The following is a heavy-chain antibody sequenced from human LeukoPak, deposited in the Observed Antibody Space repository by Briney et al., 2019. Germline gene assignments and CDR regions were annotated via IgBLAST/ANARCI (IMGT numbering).Heavy chain of an antibody. D-gene: IGHD1-26*01. CDR1: GGSIRSYN. CDR3: ARQDALGKFPPPYYMDV. CDR2: VSETGST. Sequence: PLETLSLTCTVSGGSIRSYNWNWIRQPPGKGLEWIGSVSETGSTNYNSSLENRITLSLDTSKGQISLNLRSATVADTAVYYCARQDALGKFPPPYYMDVWGRGTTVIFS. V-gene: IGHV4-59*08. J-gene: IGHJ6*03.